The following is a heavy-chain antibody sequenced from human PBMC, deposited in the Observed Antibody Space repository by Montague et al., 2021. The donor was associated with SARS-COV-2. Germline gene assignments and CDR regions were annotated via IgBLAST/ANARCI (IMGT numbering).Heavy chain of an antibody. CDR3: ARILSYYYGMDV. CDR2: IWYDGSNK. V-gene: IGHV3-33*01. D-gene: IGHD2-15*01. J-gene: IGHJ6*02. CDR1: GFTFSSYG. Sequence: SLRLSCAASGFTFSSYGMHWVRQAPGKGLEWVAVIWYDGSNKYYADSVKGRFTIFRDNSKNTLYLQMNSLRAEDTAVYYCARILSYYYGMDVWGQGTTVTVSS.